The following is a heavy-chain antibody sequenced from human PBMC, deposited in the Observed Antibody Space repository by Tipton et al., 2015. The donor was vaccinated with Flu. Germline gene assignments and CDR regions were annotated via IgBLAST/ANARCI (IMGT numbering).Heavy chain of an antibody. CDR1: GDSIGSPY. CDR2: SRNQVHSYST. J-gene: IGHJ4*02. CDR3: VAYLTGYPY. D-gene: IGHD3-9*01. V-gene: IGHV3-72*01. Sequence: LSLTCSVSGDSIGSPYFWGWIRQPPGKGLEWVGRSRNQVHSYSTEYAASVKGRFSISRDASKNFLYLQMNSLKTEDTAVFYCVAYLTGYPYWGQGTLVTVSS.